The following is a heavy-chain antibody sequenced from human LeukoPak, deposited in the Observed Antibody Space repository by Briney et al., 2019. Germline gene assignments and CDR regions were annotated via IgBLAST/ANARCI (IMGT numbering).Heavy chain of an antibody. J-gene: IGHJ3*02. CDR2: INWNGGRT. CDR1: GFTFVDYG. V-gene: IGHV3-20*04. CDR3: AREDYYYGSGSPLGAFDI. D-gene: IGHD3-10*01. Sequence: PGGSLRLSCAASGFTFVDYGMSWVCPAPGKGLEWVSGINWNGGRTGYADSVKGRFTISRDNAKNSLYLQINSLRAEDTALYYCAREDYYYGSGSPLGAFDIWGQGTMVTVSS.